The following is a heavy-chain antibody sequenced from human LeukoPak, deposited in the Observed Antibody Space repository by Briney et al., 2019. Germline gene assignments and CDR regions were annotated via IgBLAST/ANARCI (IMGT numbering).Heavy chain of an antibody. J-gene: IGHJ4*02. CDR3: AKAGYYYDSSGYVY. V-gene: IGHV3-23*01. CDR1: GFTFSSYA. Sequence: PGGSLRLSCAAFGFTFSSYAMSWVRQAPGKGLEWVSAISGSGGSTYYADSVKGRFTISRDNSKNTLYLQMNSLRAEDTAVYYCAKAGYYYDSSGYVYWGQGTLVTVSS. D-gene: IGHD3-22*01. CDR2: ISGSGGST.